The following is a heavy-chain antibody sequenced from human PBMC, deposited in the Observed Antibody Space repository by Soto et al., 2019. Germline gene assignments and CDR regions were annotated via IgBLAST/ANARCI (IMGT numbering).Heavy chain of an antibody. Sequence: GGSLRLSCAASGFTFNNYAMSWVRQAPGKGLEWVSAISANGQGIYYADSVKGRFTISRDSSKNTVFLHMDSLTAEDTAVYYCAKDQNYPRDQYHNWGQGTLVTVSS. V-gene: IGHV3-23*01. CDR3: AKDQNYPRDQYHN. J-gene: IGHJ4*02. CDR2: ISANGQGI. CDR1: GFTFNNYA. D-gene: IGHD1-7*01.